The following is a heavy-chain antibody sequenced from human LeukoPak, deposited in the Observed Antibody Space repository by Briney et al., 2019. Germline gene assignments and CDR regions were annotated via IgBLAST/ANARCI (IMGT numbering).Heavy chain of an antibody. Sequence: GGSLRLSCAASGFTFSSYAMSWVRQAPGKGLEWVSAISGSGGSTYYADPVKGRFTISRDNSKNTLYLQMNSLRAEDTAVYYCAKDIVVVPAAIYSSSWYDYWGQGTLVTVSS. J-gene: IGHJ4*02. V-gene: IGHV3-23*01. CDR2: ISGSGGST. CDR3: AKDIVVVPAAIYSSSWYDY. CDR1: GFTFSSYA. D-gene: IGHD2-2*01.